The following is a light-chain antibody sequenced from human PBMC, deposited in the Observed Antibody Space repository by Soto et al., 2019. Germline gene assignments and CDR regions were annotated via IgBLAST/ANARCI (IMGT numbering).Light chain of an antibody. CDR1: TGAVTSGDY. J-gene: IGLJ2*01. V-gene: IGLV7-43*01. CDR2: STS. Sequence: QTVVTQEPSLTVSPGGTFTLTCASSTGAVTSGDYPSWFQQKPGQAPRSLIYSTSKKHSWTPARFSGSLLGGKAALTLSGVQPEDEAEYSCLLYFGGTQLVFGGGTKVTVL. CDR3: LLYFGGTQLV.